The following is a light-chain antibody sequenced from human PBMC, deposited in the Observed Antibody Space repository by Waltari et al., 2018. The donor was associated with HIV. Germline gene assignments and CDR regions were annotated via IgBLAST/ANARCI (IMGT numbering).Light chain of an antibody. V-gene: IGLV1-44*01. CDR3: AAWDDSLNGVI. CDR2: SYN. J-gene: IGLJ2*01. CDR1: SPNLGSNT. Sequence: QSVLTQPPSVSGTPGQRVTIPCSGSSPNLGSNTVTWYQQLPGTAPKLLIFSYNHRPSGVPDRFSGSKSGTSASLAISGLQSEDEADYYCAAWDDSLNGVIFGGGTKLTVL.